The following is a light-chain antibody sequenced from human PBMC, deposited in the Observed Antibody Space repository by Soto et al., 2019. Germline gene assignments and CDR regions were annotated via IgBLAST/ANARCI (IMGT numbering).Light chain of an antibody. CDR2: GVS. Sequence: QSAQTQPASVSGSPGQSITISCTGTISDFVVYNYVSWYQQHPGKAPKLMIYGVSNRPSGVSNRFSGSKSGNTASLTISGLQADDEADYYCSSHTISSALQVFGTGTKLTVL. CDR3: SSHTISSALQV. V-gene: IGLV2-14*01. CDR1: ISDFVVYNY. J-gene: IGLJ1*01.